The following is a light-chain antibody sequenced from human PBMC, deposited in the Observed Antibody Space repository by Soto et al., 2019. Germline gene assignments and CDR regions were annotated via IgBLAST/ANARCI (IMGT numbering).Light chain of an antibody. Sequence: QPALTQPPSASGSPGQSVTISCTGTSSDVGDYKFVSWYQQHPGKAPKLLIYEVSRRPSGVPDRFSGSKSGNTASLTVSGLQAEDEADYYCSSYAGNNNVVFGGGTKLTVL. CDR1: SSDVGDYKF. CDR2: EVS. V-gene: IGLV2-8*01. J-gene: IGLJ2*01. CDR3: SSYAGNNNVV.